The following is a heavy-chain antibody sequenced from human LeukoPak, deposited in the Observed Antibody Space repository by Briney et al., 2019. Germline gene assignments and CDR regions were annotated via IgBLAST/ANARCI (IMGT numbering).Heavy chain of an antibody. CDR2: IIPIFGTA. CDR1: GYTFTSYY. J-gene: IGHJ6*03. Sequence: ASVKVSCKASGYTFTSYYIHWMRQAPGQGLEWMGGIIPIFGTANYAQKFQGRVTITADKSTSTAYMELSSLRSEDTAVYYCARGSVAMVTGHYYMDVWGKGTTVTVSS. V-gene: IGHV1-69*06. D-gene: IGHD5-18*01. CDR3: ARGSVAMVTGHYYMDV.